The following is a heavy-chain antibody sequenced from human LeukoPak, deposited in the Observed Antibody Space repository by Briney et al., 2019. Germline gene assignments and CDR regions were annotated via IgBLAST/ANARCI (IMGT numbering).Heavy chain of an antibody. V-gene: IGHV3-33*03. CDR1: GFTFSSYG. J-gene: IGHJ5*01. CDR2: IWYDGSDK. Sequence: GGSLRLSCAASGFTFSSYGMHWVRRAPGKGLEWVALIWYDGSDKDYGDSVKGRFTISRDNSKNTMYLQMNSLRADDTAVYYCVKSVAGTRGWFDSWGQGTLVIVSS. CDR3: VKSVAGTRGWFDS.